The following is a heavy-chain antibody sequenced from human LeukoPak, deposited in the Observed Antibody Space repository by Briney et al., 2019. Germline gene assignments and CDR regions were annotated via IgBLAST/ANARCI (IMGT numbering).Heavy chain of an antibody. CDR1: GGSFSGYY. CDR2: INHSGST. J-gene: IGHJ6*02. D-gene: IGHD3-10*01. Sequence: SETLSLTCAVYGGSFSGYYWSWIRQPPGKGLEWIGEINHSGSTNYNPPLKSRVTISVDTSKNQFSLKLSSVTAADTAVYYCARHHRAYYYYGMDVWGQGTTVTVSS. V-gene: IGHV4-34*01. CDR3: ARHHRAYYYYGMDV.